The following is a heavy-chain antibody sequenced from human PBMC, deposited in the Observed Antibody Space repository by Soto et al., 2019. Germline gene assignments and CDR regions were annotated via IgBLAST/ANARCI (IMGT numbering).Heavy chain of an antibody. CDR1: GYVFSSYG. V-gene: IGHV1-18*01. J-gene: IGHJ6*02. D-gene: IGHD3-10*01. Sequence: QVQLVQSGAEVKKPGASVKVSCKAVGYVFSSYGVTCVRQAPGLGLEWMGWISGYNGDTKYAQKYQDKITMTTDTSTSTAYMELRSLRSDDTAVYYCAIPQWTVRWRSTIQNNYHYGMDVWGQGTTVTVSS. CDR2: ISGYNGDT. CDR3: AIPQWTVRWRSTIQNNYHYGMDV.